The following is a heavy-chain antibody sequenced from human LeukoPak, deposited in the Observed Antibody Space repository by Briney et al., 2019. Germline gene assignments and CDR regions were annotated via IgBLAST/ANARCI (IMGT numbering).Heavy chain of an antibody. CDR1: GGSISSTSYY. J-gene: IGHJ3*02. Sequence: PSETLSLTCNVSGGSISSTSYYWGWIRQPPGKGLEWLGNIYYTGTTYYNPSLKSRVTISVDTSNNQFSLRLSSVTAADTAIYYCARHPLRYFDWLLSPTGDAFDIWGQGTMVTVSS. D-gene: IGHD3-9*01. CDR3: ARHPLRYFDWLLSPTGDAFDI. V-gene: IGHV4-39*07. CDR2: IYYTGTT.